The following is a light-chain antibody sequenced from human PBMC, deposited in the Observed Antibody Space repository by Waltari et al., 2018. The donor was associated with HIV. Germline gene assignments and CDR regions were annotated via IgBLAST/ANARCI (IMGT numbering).Light chain of an antibody. CDR3: QQYSDWPRYT. V-gene: IGKV3-15*01. CDR1: QSVSHN. CDR2: AAS. J-gene: IGKJ2*01. Sequence: EIVMTQSPATLSVSQGEKATLSCRASQSVSHNLAWYQQKPGQPPRLVIYAASSRAAGIPARFSGSGSGTEFTLTITSLQSGDFGVYYCQQYSDWPRYTFGGGTNLEIK.